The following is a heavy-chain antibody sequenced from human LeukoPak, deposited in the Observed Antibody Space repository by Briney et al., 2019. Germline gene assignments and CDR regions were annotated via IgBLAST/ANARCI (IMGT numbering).Heavy chain of an antibody. CDR1: GFTFSSYW. CDR2: INSDGSST. CDR3: ARAGYYSSSQFDY. Sequence: GGSLRLSCAASGFTFSSYWVHWVRQVPGNGLVWVSRINSDGSSTTYADSVKGRFTISRDNAKNTLYLQMNSLRAEDTAVYYCARAGYYSSSQFDYWGQGTLVTVSS. J-gene: IGHJ4*02. D-gene: IGHD6-6*01. V-gene: IGHV3-74*01.